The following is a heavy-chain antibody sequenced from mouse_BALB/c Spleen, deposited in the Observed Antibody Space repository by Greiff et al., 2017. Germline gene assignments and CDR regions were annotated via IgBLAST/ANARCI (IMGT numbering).Heavy chain of an antibody. CDR1: GFTFSSYT. Sequence: EVQVVESGGGLVQPGGSLKLSCAASGFTFSSYTMSWVRQTPEKRLEWVAYISNGGGSTYYPDTVKGRFTISRDNAKNTLYLQMSSLKSEDTAMYYCARRRDSSGYGAMDYWGQGTSVTVSS. CDR3: ARRRDSSGYGAMDY. CDR2: ISNGGGST. D-gene: IGHD3-2*01. V-gene: IGHV5-12-2*01. J-gene: IGHJ4*01.